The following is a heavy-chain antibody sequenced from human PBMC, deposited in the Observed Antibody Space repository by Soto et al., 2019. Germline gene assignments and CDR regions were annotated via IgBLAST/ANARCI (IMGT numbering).Heavy chain of an antibody. CDR2: VTGSGSST. CDR3: ANRMTAASTNYYFDN. D-gene: IGHD1-1*01. CDR1: GFTFSNYA. V-gene: IGHV3-23*01. J-gene: IGHJ4*02. Sequence: GGSLRLSYAASGFTFSNYAMSWVRQAPGEGLEWLSDVTGSGSSTSYADSVKGRFTISRDNSQNTLYLQMNSLRAEDTAVYYCANRMTAASTNYYFDNCGKESQLTVCS.